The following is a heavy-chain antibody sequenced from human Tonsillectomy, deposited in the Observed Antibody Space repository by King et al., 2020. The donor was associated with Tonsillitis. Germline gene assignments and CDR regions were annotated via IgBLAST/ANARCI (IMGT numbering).Heavy chain of an antibody. D-gene: IGHD2-2*01. CDR1: GFTFDDYA. CDR2: ISWNSGSI. J-gene: IGHJ5*02. CDR3: AKDNVVVPALTKGGLDT. V-gene: IGHV3-9*01. Sequence: VQLVESGGGLVQPGRSLRLSCAASGFTFDDYAMHWVRQVPGKGLEWVSRISWNSGSIDYADSVKGRFTISRDNARNSLFLQMNSLRAEDTALYYCAKDNVVVPALTKGGLDTSGPGTPVTVSS.